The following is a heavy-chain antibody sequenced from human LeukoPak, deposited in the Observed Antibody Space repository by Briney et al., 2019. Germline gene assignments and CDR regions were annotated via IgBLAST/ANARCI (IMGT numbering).Heavy chain of an antibody. CDR1: GGAISRGDYY. J-gene: IGHJ4*02. CDR2: IYYSGST. CDR3: ARVARDYYGSGSISY. V-gene: IGHV4-61*08. Sequence: SETLSLTCNVSGGAISRGDYYWSWIRQPPGKGLEWIGYIYYSGSTNYNPSLKSRVTISVDTSKNQFSLKLSSVTAADTAVYYCARVARDYYGSGSISYWGQGTLVTVSS. D-gene: IGHD3-10*01.